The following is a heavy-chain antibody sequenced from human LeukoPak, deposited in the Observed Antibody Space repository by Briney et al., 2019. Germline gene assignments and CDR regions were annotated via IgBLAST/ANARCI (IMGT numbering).Heavy chain of an antibody. CDR1: GFIFSTYS. D-gene: IGHD5-18*01. Sequence: PGESLRLSCAASGFIFSTYSVNWVRQAPGKGLGWISYISSSSTTIYYADSVKGRFTISRDNAKNSLYLQMNSLRAEDTAVYYCARAHGSSNAYVVDDVFDIWGQGTLVTVSS. J-gene: IGHJ3*02. V-gene: IGHV3-48*04. CDR2: ISSSSTTI. CDR3: ARAHGSSNAYVVDDVFDI.